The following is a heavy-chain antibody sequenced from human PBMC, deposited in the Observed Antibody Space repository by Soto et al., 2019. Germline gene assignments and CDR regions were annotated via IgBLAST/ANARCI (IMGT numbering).Heavy chain of an antibody. CDR1: GDTVTSYA. Sequence: SAKVSWKTSGDTVTSYAFSWVCPAPGQELGWMGGVIPIFGTAKYAQKFQGRVTITADDSTSTAYMELSSLRSEDTAVCYCGIAHSYFGGHGETSNWLDPRSRGALVPVSS. J-gene: IGHJ5*01. CDR2: VIPIFGTA. V-gene: IGHV1-69*13. D-gene: IGHD2-21*01. CDR3: GIAHSYFGGHGETSNWLDP.